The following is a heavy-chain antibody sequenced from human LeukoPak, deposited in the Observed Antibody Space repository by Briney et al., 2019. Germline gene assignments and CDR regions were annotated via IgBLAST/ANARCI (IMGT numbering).Heavy chain of an antibody. D-gene: IGHD6-13*01. CDR3: ARDAFRAGSWYGSWFDP. J-gene: IGHJ5*02. CDR2: ISSSSSYI. CDR1: GFTFSSYE. V-gene: IGHV3-21*01. Sequence: GGSLRLSCAASGFTFSSYEMNWVRQAPGKGLEWVSSISSSSSYIYYADSVKGRFTISRDNAKNSLYLQMNSLRAEDTAVYYCARDAFRAGSWYGSWFDPWGQGTLVTVSS.